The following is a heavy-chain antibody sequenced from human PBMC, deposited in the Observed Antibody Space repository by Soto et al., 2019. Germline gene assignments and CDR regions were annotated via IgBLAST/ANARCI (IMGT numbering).Heavy chain of an antibody. CDR1: GFTFRMYS. Sequence: EVQVLESGGGLVQPGGSLRLSCAASGFTFRMYSMSWVRQAPGKGLEWVSAISESGADTYNADSVKGRFTVSRDNSKNTLYLQMNSLRVEDTAVYYCAKRCTSANFNYYMDVWGKGTTVTVSS. J-gene: IGHJ6*03. D-gene: IGHD2-8*01. CDR3: AKRCTSANFNYYMDV. V-gene: IGHV3-23*01. CDR2: ISESGADT.